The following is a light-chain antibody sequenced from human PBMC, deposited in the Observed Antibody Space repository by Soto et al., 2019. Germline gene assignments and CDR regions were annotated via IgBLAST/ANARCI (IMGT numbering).Light chain of an antibody. CDR2: RAS. CDR1: QSLDRY. V-gene: IGKV3-20*01. Sequence: TQSPSTLSLSPGERATLSCRASQSLDRYLAWYQQKPGQAPRLLMYRASTRAIGIPDRFSGSRYGTAFTLTISRLEPEDFAVYYCHQYGSSPRTFGQGTKVDIK. CDR3: HQYGSSPRT. J-gene: IGKJ1*01.